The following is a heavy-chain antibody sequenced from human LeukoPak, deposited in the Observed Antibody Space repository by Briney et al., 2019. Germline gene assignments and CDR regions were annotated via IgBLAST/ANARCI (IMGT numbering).Heavy chain of an antibody. J-gene: IGHJ4*02. CDR3: ARDREGLAYFDY. CDR1: GYTFTGKF. V-gene: IGHV1-2*02. Sequence: RASVKVSCKASGYTFTGKFIHWVRQAPGQGLEWMGWIDPNSGGTDYAQMFRGRVTMTRDTSTSTAYMDLSSLISDDTAVYYCARDREGLAYFDYWGQGTLVTVSS. CDR2: IDPNSGGT. D-gene: IGHD3/OR15-3a*01.